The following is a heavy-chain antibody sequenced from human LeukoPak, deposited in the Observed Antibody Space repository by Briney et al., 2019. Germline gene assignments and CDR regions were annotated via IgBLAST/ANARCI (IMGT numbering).Heavy chain of an antibody. J-gene: IGHJ4*02. CDR1: GFTFSIYA. CDR2: ISGSGGST. V-gene: IGHV3-23*01. D-gene: IGHD3-22*01. CDR3: ATEREGYYYDSSGYYIDC. Sequence: PGGSLRLSCAASGFTFSIYAMSWVRQAPGGGLEWVSAISGSGGSTCYADSVKGRFTISRDNSKNTLYLQMNSLRAEDTAVYYCATEREGYYYDSSGYYIDCWGQGTLVTVSS.